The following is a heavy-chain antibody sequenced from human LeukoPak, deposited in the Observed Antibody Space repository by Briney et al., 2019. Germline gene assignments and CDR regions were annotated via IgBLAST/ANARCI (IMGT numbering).Heavy chain of an antibody. CDR1: GGTFSSYA. J-gene: IGHJ4*02. CDR3: ATDFWSGWYYFDY. CDR2: IIPIFGTA. V-gene: IGHV1-69*06. D-gene: IGHD3-3*01. Sequence: SVKVSCKASGGTFSSYAISWVRQAPGQGLEWMVGIIPIFGTANYAQKFQGRVTITADKSTSTAYMELSSLRSEDTAVYYCATDFWSGWYYFDYWGQGTLVTVSS.